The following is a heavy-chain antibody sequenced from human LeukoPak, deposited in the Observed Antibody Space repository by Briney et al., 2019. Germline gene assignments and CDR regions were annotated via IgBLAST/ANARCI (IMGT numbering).Heavy chain of an antibody. CDR1: GGTFSDDY. V-gene: IGHV4-34*01. CDR2: INRSGRN. D-gene: IGHD3-10*01. CDR3: ARRVTVHYYTDL. Sequence: SETLSLTCAVYGGTFSDDYWSWIRQSPGKGLEWSGEINRSGRNNYDPSLNGRVTIPADTFTTQFSLRLTSVTAAYTVVYYCARRVTVHYYTDLWATGTTVIVSS. J-gene: IGHJ6*03.